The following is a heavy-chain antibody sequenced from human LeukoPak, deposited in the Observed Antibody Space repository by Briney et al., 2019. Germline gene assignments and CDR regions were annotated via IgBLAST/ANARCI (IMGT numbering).Heavy chain of an antibody. CDR2: IYYSGST. D-gene: IGHD4-11*01. Sequence: PSETLSLTCTVSGGSISSSSYYWGWIRQPPGKGLEWIGSIYYSGSTYYNPSLKSRVTISVDTSKNQFSLKLSSVTAADTAVYYCAREGNYEDYYMDVWGKGTTVTVSS. J-gene: IGHJ6*03. CDR3: AREGNYEDYYMDV. CDR1: GGSISSSSYY. V-gene: IGHV4-39*07.